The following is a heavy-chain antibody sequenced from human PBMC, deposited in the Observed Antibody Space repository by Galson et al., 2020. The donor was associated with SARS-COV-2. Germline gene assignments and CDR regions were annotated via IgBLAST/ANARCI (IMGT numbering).Heavy chain of an antibody. Sequence: GESLKISCAASGFTFSSYGMHWVRQAPGKGLEWVAIISYDGSNKYYADSMKGRFTISRDDSKNTLYLQMNSLRAEDTAVYYCARLSTLKLFDLWGRGTLLTVSS. CDR3: ARLSTLKLFDL. D-gene: IGHD2-15*01. CDR2: ISYDGSNK. V-gene: IGHV3-30*03. J-gene: IGHJ2*01. CDR1: GFTFSSYG.